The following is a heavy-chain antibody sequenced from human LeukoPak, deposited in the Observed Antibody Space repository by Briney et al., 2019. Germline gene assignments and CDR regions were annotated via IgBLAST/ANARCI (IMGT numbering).Heavy chain of an antibody. D-gene: IGHD4-17*01. CDR1: GGSISSYY. J-gene: IGHJ4*02. V-gene: IGHV4-59*01. Sequence: SETLSLTCTVSGGSISSYYWSWIRQPPGKGLEWIGYIYYSGSTNYNPSLKSRVTISVDTSKNQFSLKLSSVTAADTAVYYCARTTVTKLRDYWGQGTLVTVSS. CDR2: IYYSGST. CDR3: ARTTVTKLRDY.